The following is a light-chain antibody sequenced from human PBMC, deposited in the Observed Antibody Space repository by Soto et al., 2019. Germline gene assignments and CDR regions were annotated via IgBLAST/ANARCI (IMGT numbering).Light chain of an antibody. J-gene: IGKJ1*01. V-gene: IGKV3-20*01. Sequence: EIWLTQSPSTLSVSPGERATLSCTASQSVSNNYLAWYQQKPGQAPRLLIYGASNRATGIPDRFSGSGSGTDFTLTISRLEPEDFAVYYCQQYGSSGTFGQGTKVDIK. CDR1: QSVSNNY. CDR2: GAS. CDR3: QQYGSSGT.